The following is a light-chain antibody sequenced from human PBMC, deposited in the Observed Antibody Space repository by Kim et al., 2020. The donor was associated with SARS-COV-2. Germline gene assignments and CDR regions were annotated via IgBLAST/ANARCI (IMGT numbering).Light chain of an antibody. J-gene: IGLJ2*01. Sequence: SYELTQPPSVSVSPGQTAIITCSGDKLGDKYVCWYQQKPGQSPVLVIYQDTQRASGIPERFSGSNSGNSATLTISGTQAMDEAAYYCQAWDSSTVVFGGGTQLTVL. CDR3: QAWDSSTVV. V-gene: IGLV3-1*01. CDR2: QDT. CDR1: KLGDKY.